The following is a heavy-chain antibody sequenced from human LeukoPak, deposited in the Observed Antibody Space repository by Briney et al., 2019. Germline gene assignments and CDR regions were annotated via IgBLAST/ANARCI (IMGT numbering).Heavy chain of an antibody. CDR3: ARDLDITEVATAERSFDY. V-gene: IGHV1-69*13. D-gene: IGHD5-12*01. CDR2: IIPIFGTA. CDR1: GGTFSSYA. Sequence: VASVKVSCKASGGTFSSYAISLVRQAPGQGLEWMGGIIPIFGTANYAQKFQGRVTITADESTSTAYMELSSLRSEDTAVYYCARDLDITEVATAERSFDYWGQGTLVTVSS. J-gene: IGHJ4*02.